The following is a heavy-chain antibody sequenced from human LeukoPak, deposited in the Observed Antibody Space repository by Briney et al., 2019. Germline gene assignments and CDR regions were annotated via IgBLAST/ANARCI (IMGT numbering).Heavy chain of an antibody. CDR1: GFTVSSNY. D-gene: IGHD6-19*01. CDR3: AKRQWLDYYFDY. Sequence: GGSLRLSCAASGFTVSSNYMSWVRQAPGKGLEWVSAISGSGGSTYYADSVKGRFTISRDNSKNTLYLQMNSLRAEDTAVYYCAKRQWLDYYFDYWGQGTLVTVSS. J-gene: IGHJ4*02. V-gene: IGHV3-23*01. CDR2: ISGSGGST.